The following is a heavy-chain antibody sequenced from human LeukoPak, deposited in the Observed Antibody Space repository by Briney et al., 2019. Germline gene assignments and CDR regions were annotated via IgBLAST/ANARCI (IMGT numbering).Heavy chain of an antibody. CDR1: GFTVSSNY. CDR2: IYSGGST. Sequence: GGSLRLSCAASGFTVSSNYMSWVRQAPGKGLEWVSVIYSGGSTYYADSVKSRFTISRDNSKNTLYLQMNSLRAEDTAVYYCAREESSGWYNYWGQGTLVTVSS. V-gene: IGHV3-53*01. D-gene: IGHD6-19*01. J-gene: IGHJ4*02. CDR3: AREESSGWYNY.